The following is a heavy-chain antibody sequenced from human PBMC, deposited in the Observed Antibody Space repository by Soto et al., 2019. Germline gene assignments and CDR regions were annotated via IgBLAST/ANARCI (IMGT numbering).Heavy chain of an antibody. D-gene: IGHD2-21*02. Sequence: QVQLVQSGGEVKKPGASVKVSCKASGYTFTNYGISWVRQAPGQGLEWLGWISTYNSNTNSAPRLQGRLTMTTDTSTSTAYMELRSLTSDDTAVYYCARDERDSSSGGDCFYFDYWGQGTLVTVSS. V-gene: IGHV1-18*04. CDR1: GYTFTNYG. CDR3: ARDERDSSSGGDCFYFDY. J-gene: IGHJ4*02. CDR2: ISTYNSNT.